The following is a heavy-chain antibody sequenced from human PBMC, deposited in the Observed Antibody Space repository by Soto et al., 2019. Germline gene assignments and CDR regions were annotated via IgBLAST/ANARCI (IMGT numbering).Heavy chain of an antibody. CDR3: ARVIAPYYYDISGWYFDS. V-gene: IGHV4-4*07. Sequence: SETLSLTCAVSVCSISGNYWSWVRQPAGKGLEWIGRIYTSGSSNYNPSLKSRVTMSVDTSKNQFSLKLNSVTAEDMAVYYCARVIAPYYYDISGWYFDSWGQGALGSVS. J-gene: IGHJ4*02. CDR2: IYTSGSS. CDR1: VCSISGNY. D-gene: IGHD3-22*01.